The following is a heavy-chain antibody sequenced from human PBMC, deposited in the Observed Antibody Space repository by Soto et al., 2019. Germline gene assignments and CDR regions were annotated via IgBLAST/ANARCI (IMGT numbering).Heavy chain of an antibody. J-gene: IGHJ4*02. V-gene: IGHV3-30*18. CDR3: AKDTYYHDTTGYYVFDY. Sequence: QVQLVESGGGVVQPGRSLTLSCAASEFTFSSYGIHWVRQAPGKGLEWVAVISYDGSKKQDADSVRGRSTISRDNTKNTLHLQMNSLRAEDTAVYYCAKDTYYHDTTGYYVFDYWGQGTLVTVSS. D-gene: IGHD3-22*01. CDR1: EFTFSSYG. CDR2: ISYDGSKK.